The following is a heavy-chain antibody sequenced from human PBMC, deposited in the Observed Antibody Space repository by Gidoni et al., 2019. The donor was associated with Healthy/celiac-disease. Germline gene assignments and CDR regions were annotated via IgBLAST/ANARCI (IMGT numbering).Heavy chain of an antibody. V-gene: IGHV4-31*03. CDR1: GGSISSGGYY. CDR2: IYYVGST. J-gene: IGHJ6*03. CDR3: ARVTVLYYDILTSPDYMDV. Sequence: QVQLQESGPGLAKPPPTLSTTCTVCGGSISSGGYYWNVIRHPPGKGLGWIGYIYYVGSTYYNPSLKSRVTISVDTSKNQFSLKLSSVTAADTAVYYCARVTVLYYDILTSPDYMDVWGKGTTVTVSS. D-gene: IGHD3-9*01.